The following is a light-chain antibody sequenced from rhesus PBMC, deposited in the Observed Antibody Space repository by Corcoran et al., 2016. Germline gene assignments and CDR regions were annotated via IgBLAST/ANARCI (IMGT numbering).Light chain of an antibody. CDR1: QTISRW. J-gene: IGKJ4*01. V-gene: IGKV1-22*01. CDR3: LQYSSGPLT. Sequence: DIQLTQSPSSLSASVGDTVTITCRASQTISRWLDWHHQKPGKDPKLLIYKASTLHGGVPSRFSGSGSGTDFTLTISSLQTEDFATYYCLQYSSGPLTFGGGTKVELK. CDR2: KAS.